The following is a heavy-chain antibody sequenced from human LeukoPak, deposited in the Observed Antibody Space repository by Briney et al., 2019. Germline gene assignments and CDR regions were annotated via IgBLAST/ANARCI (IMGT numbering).Heavy chain of an antibody. CDR2: IIPIFGTA. CDR1: GYTFTNYG. Sequence: SVKVSCKASGYTFTNYGVSWVRQAPGQGLEWMGGIIPIFGTANYAQKFQGRVTITTDESTSTAYMELSSLRSEDTAVYYCARDVIQARYFDYWGQGTLVTVSS. D-gene: IGHD5-18*01. J-gene: IGHJ4*02. V-gene: IGHV1-69*05. CDR3: ARDVIQARYFDY.